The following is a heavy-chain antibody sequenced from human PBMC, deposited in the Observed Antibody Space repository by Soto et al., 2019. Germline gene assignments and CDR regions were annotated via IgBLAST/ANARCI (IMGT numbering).Heavy chain of an antibody. CDR2: IGHEGTYT. D-gene: IGHD1-26*01. CDR3: ARDCPLGRNFDY. Sequence: QVQLVDSGGGVVQPGRSLRLSCAASAFAFGVYGMHWVRQAPGKGLEWVSVIGHEGTYTHYADSEKGRFTISNDNSRNTLFMQMHSLRVDDTAVYFCARDCPLGRNFDYWGQGNLVNAPS. J-gene: IGHJ4*02. V-gene: IGHV3-33*01. CDR1: AFAFGVYG.